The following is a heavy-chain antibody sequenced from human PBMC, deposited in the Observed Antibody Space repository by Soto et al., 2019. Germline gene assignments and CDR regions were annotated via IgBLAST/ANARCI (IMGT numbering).Heavy chain of an antibody. CDR3: AKEITIFGVVVPFDY. CDR1: GFTFSSCG. V-gene: IGHV3-30*18. J-gene: IGHJ4*02. CDR2: ISYDGSNK. D-gene: IGHD3-3*01. Sequence: QVQLVESGGGVVQPGRSLRLSCAASGFTFSSCGMHWVRQAPGKGLEWVALISYDGSNKYSADSVKGRFTISRDNFKNTLYLQMNSLRAEDTAVYYCAKEITIFGVVVPFDYWGQGTLVTVSS.